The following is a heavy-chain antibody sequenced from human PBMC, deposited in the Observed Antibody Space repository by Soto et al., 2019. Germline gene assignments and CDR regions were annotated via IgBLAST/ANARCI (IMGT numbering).Heavy chain of an antibody. Sequence: QVQLVQSGAEVKKPGSSVKVSCKASGGTFSSYTISWVRQAPGQGLEWMGRIIPILGIANYAQKFQGRVTITADQSTSTAYMELSSLRSEDTAVYYCARDMVVVVVAATESWFDPWGQGTLVTVSS. D-gene: IGHD2-15*01. CDR3: ARDMVVVVVAATESWFDP. CDR1: GGTFSSYT. J-gene: IGHJ5*02. V-gene: IGHV1-69*08. CDR2: IIPILGIA.